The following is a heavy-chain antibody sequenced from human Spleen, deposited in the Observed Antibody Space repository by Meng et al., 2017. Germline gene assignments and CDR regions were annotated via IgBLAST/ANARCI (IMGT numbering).Heavy chain of an antibody. D-gene: IGHD2-15*01. CDR1: GFTFSSYG. Sequence: GESLKISCAASGFTFSSYGLHWVRQAPGKGLEWVSSIASTGSHIYYADSVKGRFTISRDNAKNSLHLQMNSLRGEDTAVYYCARKTCTGGRCSLDYWGQGTLVTVSS. V-gene: IGHV3-21*01. CDR2: IASTGSHI. CDR3: ARKTCTGGRCSLDY. J-gene: IGHJ4*02.